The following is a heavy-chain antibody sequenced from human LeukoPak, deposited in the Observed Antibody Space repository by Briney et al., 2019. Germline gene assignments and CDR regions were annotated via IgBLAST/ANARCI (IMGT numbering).Heavy chain of an antibody. J-gene: IGHJ2*01. Sequence: GGSLRLSCAASGFTFSSYAINWVRQAPGRGLEWVSRISGSGDSTYYPDSAKGRFTISRDNSKNTLYLQMNSLRVEDTAVYYCAKEATVTSFWYFDLWGRGTLVTVSS. CDR2: ISGSGDST. D-gene: IGHD4-17*01. CDR3: AKEATVTSFWYFDL. CDR1: GFTFSSYA. V-gene: IGHV3-23*01.